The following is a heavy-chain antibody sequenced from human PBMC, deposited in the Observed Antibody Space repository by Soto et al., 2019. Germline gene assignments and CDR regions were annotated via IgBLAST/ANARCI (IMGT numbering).Heavy chain of an antibody. CDR3: ARDQGVAAAGITWFDP. J-gene: IGHJ5*02. D-gene: IGHD6-13*01. CDR2: IHSSGST. V-gene: IGHV4-4*07. CDR1: GASMNSYH. Sequence: LSLTCTVSGASMNSYHWSWIRQPAGKGLEWIGHIHSSGSTNYNPSLKSRVTMSVDTSKNQFSLRLMSLTAADTAVYYCARDQGVAAAGITWFDPWGQGSLVTV.